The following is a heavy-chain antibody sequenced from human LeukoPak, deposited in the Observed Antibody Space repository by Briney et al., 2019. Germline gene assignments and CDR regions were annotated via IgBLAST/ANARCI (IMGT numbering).Heavy chain of an antibody. Sequence: ASVKVSCKASGYTFTSYGISWGRQAPGQGLEWMGWISAYNGNTNYAQKLQGRVTMTTDTSTSTDYMELSSLRSEDTAVYCCARSGYSYGYRVTNGGNDYWGQGNLVTVSS. CDR2: ISAYNGNT. D-gene: IGHD5-18*01. J-gene: IGHJ4*02. CDR1: GYTFTSYG. V-gene: IGHV1-18*01. CDR3: ARSGYSYGYRVTNGGNDY.